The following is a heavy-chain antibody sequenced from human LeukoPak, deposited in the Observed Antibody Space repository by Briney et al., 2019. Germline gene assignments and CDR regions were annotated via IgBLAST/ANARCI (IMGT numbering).Heavy chain of an antibody. J-gene: IGHJ4*02. Sequence: SVKVSCKASGGTFSSYAISWVRQAPGQGLEWMGRIIPIFGTANCAQKFQGRVTITADKSTSTAYMELSSLRSEDTAVYYCARDQRCGGDCYVFDYWGQGTLVTVSS. CDR1: GGTFSSYA. CDR3: ARDQRCGGDCYVFDY. V-gene: IGHV1-69*06. CDR2: IIPIFGTA. D-gene: IGHD2-21*02.